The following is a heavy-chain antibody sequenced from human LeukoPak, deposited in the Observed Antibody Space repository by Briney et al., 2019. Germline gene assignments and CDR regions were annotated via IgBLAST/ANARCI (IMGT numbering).Heavy chain of an antibody. V-gene: IGHV3-30*02. CDR3: ARQAPEGYDFWSGYSASHPNWFDP. J-gene: IGHJ5*02. Sequence: GGSLRLSCSASGFTFSSYGMHWVRQAPGKGLEWVAFIWYDGTNKYYTDSVKGRFTISRDNSKNTLYLQMNSVRTEDTAVYYCARQAPEGYDFWSGYSASHPNWFDPWGQGTLVTVSS. CDR1: GFTFSSYG. D-gene: IGHD3-3*01. CDR2: IWYDGTNK.